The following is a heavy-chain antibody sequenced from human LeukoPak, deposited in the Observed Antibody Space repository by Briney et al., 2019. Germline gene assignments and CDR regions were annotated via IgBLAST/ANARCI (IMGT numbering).Heavy chain of an antibody. CDR1: GGSISSYY. Sequence: PSETLSLTCTVSGGSISSYYWSWIRQPPGKGLEWIGYIYYSGSTNYNPSLKSRVTISVDTSKNQFSLKLSSVTAADTAVYYCARLRFTDYYYYGMDVWGQGTTVTVYS. J-gene: IGHJ6*02. CDR2: IYYSGST. CDR3: ARLRFTDYYYYGMDV. D-gene: IGHD3-10*01. V-gene: IGHV4-59*08.